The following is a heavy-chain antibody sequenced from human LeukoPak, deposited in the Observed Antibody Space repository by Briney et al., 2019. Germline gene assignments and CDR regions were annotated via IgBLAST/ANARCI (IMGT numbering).Heavy chain of an antibody. V-gene: IGHV3-66*04. J-gene: IGHJ4*02. CDR3: ARPSVLGPNTDY. CDR2: IYSGGST. D-gene: IGHD4/OR15-4a*01. Sequence: GGSLRLSCAASGFTVSSNYMSWVRQAPGKGLEWVSVIYSGGSTYYADSVKGRFTISRDNSKNTLYLQMNSLRAEDTAVYYCARPSVLGPNTDYWGQGTLVTVSS. CDR1: GFTVSSNY.